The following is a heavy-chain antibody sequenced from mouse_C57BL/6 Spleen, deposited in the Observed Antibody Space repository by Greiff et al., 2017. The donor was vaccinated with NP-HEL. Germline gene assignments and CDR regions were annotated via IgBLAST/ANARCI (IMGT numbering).Heavy chain of an antibody. D-gene: IGHD2-4*01. CDR2: IDPETGGT. J-gene: IGHJ4*01. Sequence: QVQLQQSGAELVRPGASVTLSCKASGYTFTDYEMHWVKQTPVHGLEWIGAIDPETGGTAYNQKFKGKAILTADKSSSTAYMELRSLTSEDSAVYYCTRFYYDYGYAMDYWGQGTSVTVSS. V-gene: IGHV1-15*01. CDR3: TRFYYDYGYAMDY. CDR1: GYTFTDYE.